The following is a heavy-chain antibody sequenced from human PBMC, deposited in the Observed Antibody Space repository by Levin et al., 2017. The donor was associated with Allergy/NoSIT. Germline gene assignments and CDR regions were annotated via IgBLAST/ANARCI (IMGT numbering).Heavy chain of an antibody. CDR2: IYYSGST. CDR3: ASGSYYVPNVYYYGMDV. Sequence: SETLSLTCTVSGGSISSSSYYWGWIRQPPGKGLEWIGSIYYSGSTYYNPSLKSRVTISVDTSKNQFSLKLSSVTAADTAVYYCASGSYYVPNVYYYGMDVWGQGTTVTVSS. J-gene: IGHJ6*02. D-gene: IGHD1-26*01. CDR1: GGSISSSSYY. V-gene: IGHV4-39*07.